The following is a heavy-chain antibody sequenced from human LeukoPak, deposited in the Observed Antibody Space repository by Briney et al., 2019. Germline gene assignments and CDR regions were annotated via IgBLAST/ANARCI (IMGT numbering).Heavy chain of an antibody. V-gene: IGHV3-30*04. CDR1: GFTFSSYA. CDR2: ISYDGSNK. CDR3: ARDGSGSYYYYYYYMDV. D-gene: IGHD1-26*01. Sequence: GGSLRLSCAASGFTFSSYAMHWVRQAPGKGLEWVAVISYDGSNKYYADSVKGRFTISRDNSKNTLYLQMNSLRAEDTAVYYCARDGSGSYYYYYYYMDVWGKGTTVTVSS. J-gene: IGHJ6*03.